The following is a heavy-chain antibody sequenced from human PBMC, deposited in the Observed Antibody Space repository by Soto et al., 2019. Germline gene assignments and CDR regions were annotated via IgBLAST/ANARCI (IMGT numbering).Heavy chain of an antibody. V-gene: IGHV3-33*01. CDR3: ARSIEEVYAIYYYCGMDM. CDR1: GFTFNDYG. J-gene: IGHJ6*02. D-gene: IGHD2-8*01. CDR2: IWYDGSNK. Sequence: QVQLVESGGGVVQPGRSLRLSCAASGFTFNDYGMHWVRQAPGKGLEWVAVIWYDGSNKYYADSVRGRFTISRDNSKSTLYLQMNSLRAEDTAVYYCARSIEEVYAIYYYCGMDMWGQGTTVTVSS.